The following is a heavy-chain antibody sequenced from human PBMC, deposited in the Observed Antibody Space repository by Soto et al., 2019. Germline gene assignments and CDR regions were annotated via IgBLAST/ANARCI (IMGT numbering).Heavy chain of an antibody. V-gene: IGHV4-39*01. Sequence: SETLSLTCTVSGGSISSSSYYWGWIRQPTGKGLEWIGSIYYSGSTYYNPSLKSRVTISVDTSKNQFSLKLSSVTAADTAVYYCARNPIVATIGGNFDYWGQGTLVTVSS. CDR3: ARNPIVATIGGNFDY. CDR2: IYYSGST. D-gene: IGHD5-12*01. CDR1: GGSISSSSYY. J-gene: IGHJ4*02.